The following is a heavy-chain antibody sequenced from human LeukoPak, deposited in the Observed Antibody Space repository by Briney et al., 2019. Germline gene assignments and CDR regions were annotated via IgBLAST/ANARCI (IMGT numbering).Heavy chain of an antibody. CDR2: IIPILGIA. Sequence: ASVKVSCKASGGTFSSYAISWVRQAPGQGLEWMERIIPILGIANYAQKFQGRVTITADKSTSTAYMELSSLRSEDTAVYYCARGSRMSDFDYWGQGTLVTVSS. CDR1: GGTFSSYA. CDR3: ARGSRMSDFDY. V-gene: IGHV1-69*04. D-gene: IGHD3-10*01. J-gene: IGHJ4*02.